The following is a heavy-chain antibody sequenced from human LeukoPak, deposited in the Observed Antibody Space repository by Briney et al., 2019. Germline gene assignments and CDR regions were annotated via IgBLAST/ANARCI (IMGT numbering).Heavy chain of an antibody. Sequence: PGGSLRLSCATSGFTFRNFDLHWVRQATGEGRGWVSAIGTAGDTYYPDSVKGRFTISRDNAKNSFYLQMNNLRVGDTAVYYCSRGGAPAGYAYDIWGHGTVVTVSS. CDR2: IGTAGDT. CDR1: GFTFRNFD. V-gene: IGHV3-13*01. CDR3: SRGGAPAGYAYDI. D-gene: IGHD6-13*01. J-gene: IGHJ3*02.